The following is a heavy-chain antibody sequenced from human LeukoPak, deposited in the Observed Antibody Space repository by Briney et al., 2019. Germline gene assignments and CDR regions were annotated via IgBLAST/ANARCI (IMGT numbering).Heavy chain of an antibody. CDR3: ARGRLRYFDWFDY. J-gene: IGHJ4*02. V-gene: IGHV4-38-2*02. D-gene: IGHD3-9*01. Sequence: SETLSLTCTVSGYSISRGYYWGWIRQPPGKGLEWIGSIYHSGSTYYNPSLKSRVTISVDTSKNQFSLKLSSVTAADTAVYYCARGRLRYFDWFDYWGQGTLVTVSS. CDR2: IYHSGST. CDR1: GYSISRGYY.